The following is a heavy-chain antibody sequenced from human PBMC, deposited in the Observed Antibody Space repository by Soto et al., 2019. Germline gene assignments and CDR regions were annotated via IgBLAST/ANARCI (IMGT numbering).Heavy chain of an antibody. J-gene: IGHJ5*02. CDR1: GGSISSGGYY. CDR3: ARDHGVTPYGSGSYYRGYNWFDP. V-gene: IGHV4-31*03. Sequence: QVQLQESGPGLVKPSQTLSLTCTVSGGSISSGGYYWSWIRQPPGKGLEWIGYIYYSGSTYYNPSLNSRVTISVDTSKTQFSLKLSSVTAADTAVYYCARDHGVTPYGSGSYYRGYNWFDPWGQGTLVTVSS. D-gene: IGHD3-10*01. CDR2: IYYSGST.